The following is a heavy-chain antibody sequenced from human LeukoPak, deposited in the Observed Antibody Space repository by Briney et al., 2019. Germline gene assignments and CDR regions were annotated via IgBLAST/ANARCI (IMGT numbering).Heavy chain of an antibody. J-gene: IGHJ4*02. CDR2: ISYDGREK. V-gene: IGHV3-30*18. Sequence: GGSLRLSCAASGFTFSNFGMHWVRQAPGKGLEWVAVISYDGREKYYVDSVRGRFTISRDNSKNTLYLQMNSLRAEGTAMFYCAKDERTLAAAADYWGQGTLVTVSS. D-gene: IGHD6-13*01. CDR1: GFTFSNFG. CDR3: AKDERTLAAAADY.